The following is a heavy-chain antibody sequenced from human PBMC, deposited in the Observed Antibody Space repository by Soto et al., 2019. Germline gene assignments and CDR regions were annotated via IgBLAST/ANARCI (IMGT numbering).Heavy chain of an antibody. Sequence: PGGSLRLSCAASGFTFSSYSMNWVRQAPGKGLEWVSYISSSSTIYYADSVKGRFTISRDNAKNSLYLQMNSLRAEDTAVYYCARAGRDCSGGSCYSARNYYYYMDVWGKGTTVTVSS. V-gene: IGHV3-48*01. CDR1: GFTFSSYS. D-gene: IGHD2-15*01. J-gene: IGHJ6*03. CDR3: ARAGRDCSGGSCYSARNYYYYMDV. CDR2: ISSSSTI.